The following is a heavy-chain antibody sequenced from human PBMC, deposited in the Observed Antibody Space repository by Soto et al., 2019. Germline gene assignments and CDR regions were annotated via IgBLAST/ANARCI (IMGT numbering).Heavy chain of an antibody. D-gene: IGHD3-3*01. CDR2: SSGSGGST. Sequence: PGGSLRLSCAASGFTFSSYAMSWVRQAPGKGLERVSASSGSGGSTYYADSVKGRFTISRDNSKNTLYLQMNSLRAEDTAVYYCAKDLSGLRFLEWLSHSSYYYYGMDVWGQGTTVTVSS. J-gene: IGHJ6*02. CDR3: AKDLSGLRFLEWLSHSSYYYYGMDV. V-gene: IGHV3-23*01. CDR1: GFTFSSYA.